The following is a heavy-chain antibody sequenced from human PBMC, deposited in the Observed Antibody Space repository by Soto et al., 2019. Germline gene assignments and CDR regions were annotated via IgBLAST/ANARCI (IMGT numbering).Heavy chain of an antibody. V-gene: IGHV1-2*02. CDR2: INPNSGGT. CDR3: ARDGGGIAAAGSPLTP. D-gene: IGHD6-13*01. Sequence: QVQLVQSGAEVKKPGASVKVSCKASGYTFTGYYMHWVRQAPGQGLEWMGWINPNSGGTNYAQKFQGRVTMTRDTSISTAYTELSRLRSDDTAVYYCARDGGGIAAAGSPLTPWGQGTLVTVSS. J-gene: IGHJ5*02. CDR1: GYTFTGYY.